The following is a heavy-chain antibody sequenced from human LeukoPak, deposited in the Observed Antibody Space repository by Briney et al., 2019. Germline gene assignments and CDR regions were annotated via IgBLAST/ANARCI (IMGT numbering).Heavy chain of an antibody. CDR2: IIPMFGSA. D-gene: IGHD6-19*01. CDR3: ARNLGIAVADYVDY. V-gene: IGHV1-69*01. CDR1: GGTLSSNA. J-gene: IGHJ4*02. Sequence: ASVKVSCKGSGGTLSSNAISWVRQAPGQGLEWMGGIIPMFGSADYAQKFQGRVTITADESTSTAYMDLSSLRTEDTAVYYCARNLGIAVADYVDYWGQGTLVTVSS.